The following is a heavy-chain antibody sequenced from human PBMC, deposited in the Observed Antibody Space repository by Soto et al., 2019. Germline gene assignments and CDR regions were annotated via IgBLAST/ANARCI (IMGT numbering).Heavy chain of an antibody. CDR2: INTNSGGT. Sequence: ASVEVCCKASGYPLTGYYMHLVRQAPGQGLDRMGRINTNSGGTNYAQKFQGWVTMTRYTSISTAYMELSRLRSDDTAAYYCARGPEMATIRGPSYYYGMDVWGQGTTVTGSS. V-gene: IGHV1-2*04. D-gene: IGHD5-12*01. CDR1: GYPLTGYY. CDR3: ARGPEMATIRGPSYYYGMDV. J-gene: IGHJ6*01.